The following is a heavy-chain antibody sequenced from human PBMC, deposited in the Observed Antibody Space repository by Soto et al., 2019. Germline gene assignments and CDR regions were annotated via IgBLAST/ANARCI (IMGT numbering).Heavy chain of an antibody. CDR3: AQVMNSGWYLAY. CDR2: ISAGGGDT. J-gene: IGHJ4*02. D-gene: IGHD6-19*01. V-gene: IGHV3-23*01. Sequence: GGSLRLSCAASGFTSSNYAMSWVRQAPGKGLEWVSSISAGGGDTYYADSVKGRFTVSRDNSKNTLYLQMDSLRVEDTALYYCAQVMNSGWYLAYWGQGTLVTVSS. CDR1: GFTSSNYA.